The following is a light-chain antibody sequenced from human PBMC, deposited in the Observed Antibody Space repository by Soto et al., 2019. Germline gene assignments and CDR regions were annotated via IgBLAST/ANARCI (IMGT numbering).Light chain of an antibody. CDR1: SSDVGAFNY. Sequence: QSALTQPASVSGSPGQAITISCSGTSSDVGAFNYVSWYQQHPGKAPKLMIYDVSNRPSGVSNRFSGSKSANTASLTISGLRAEDEADYYCNSYTSNNTYVFGTGTQLTVL. CDR2: DVS. J-gene: IGLJ1*01. V-gene: IGLV2-14*03. CDR3: NSYTSNNTYV.